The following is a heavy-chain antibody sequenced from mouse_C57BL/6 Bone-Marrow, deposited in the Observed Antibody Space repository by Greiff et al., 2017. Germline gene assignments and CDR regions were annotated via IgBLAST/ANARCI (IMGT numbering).Heavy chain of an antibody. Sequence: VQLQQSGPELVKPGDSVTISCKASGYAFSSSWLNWVKQRPGKGLEWIGRIYSGDGDTNYNGKFKGKATLTADKSSSTAYMQRSSLTSEDSAVYFCARRLRAWFADWGQGTLVTVSA. D-gene: IGHD1-1*01. CDR3: ARRLRAWFAD. V-gene: IGHV1-82*01. J-gene: IGHJ3*01. CDR1: GYAFSSSW. CDR2: IYSGDGDT.